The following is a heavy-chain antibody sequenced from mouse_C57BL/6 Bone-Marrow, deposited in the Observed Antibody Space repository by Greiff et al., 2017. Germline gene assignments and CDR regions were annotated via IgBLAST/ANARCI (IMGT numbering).Heavy chain of an antibody. V-gene: IGHV1-64*01. D-gene: IGHD4-1*01. CDR3: ARSEELRRPFYYAMDY. CDR1: GYTFTSYW. Sequence: VQLQQPGAELVKPGASVKLSCKASGYTFTSYWMHWVKQRPGQGLEWIGMIHPNSGSTNYNEKFKSKATLTVDKSSSTAYMQLSSLTSEDSAVXYCARSEELRRPFYYAMDYWGQGTSVTVSS. CDR2: IHPNSGST. J-gene: IGHJ4*01.